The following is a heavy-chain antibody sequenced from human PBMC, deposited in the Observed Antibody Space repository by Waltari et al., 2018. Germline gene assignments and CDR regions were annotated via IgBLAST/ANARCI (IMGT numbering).Heavy chain of an antibody. D-gene: IGHD4-17*01. CDR2: RKQDGSGD. CDR1: GFTFSSYW. Sequence: EVQMVESGGDLVQPGGSLRLSCAASGFTFSSYWMTWVRQAPGKGLGWVANRKQDGSGDYYVDSVKGRFTISRDDAKNSLYLQMNSLRNEDTAVYFGARVFVYGANSGKRPMDVWGKGTTVTVSS. V-gene: IGHV3-7*01. J-gene: IGHJ6*03. CDR3: ARVFVYGANSGKRPMDV.